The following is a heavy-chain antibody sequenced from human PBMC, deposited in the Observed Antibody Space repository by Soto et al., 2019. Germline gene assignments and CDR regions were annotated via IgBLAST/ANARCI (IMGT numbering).Heavy chain of an antibody. CDR2: ISSSGSTI. CDR3: ARSLIVVVVAATPDDY. CDR1: GFTFSSYE. Sequence: AXGSLRLSCAASGFTFSSYEMNWVRQAPGKGLEWVSYISSSGSTIYYADSVKGRFTISRDNAKNSLYLQMKSLRAEDTAVYYCARSLIVVVVAATPDDYWGQGTLVTVSS. J-gene: IGHJ4*02. D-gene: IGHD2-15*01. V-gene: IGHV3-48*03.